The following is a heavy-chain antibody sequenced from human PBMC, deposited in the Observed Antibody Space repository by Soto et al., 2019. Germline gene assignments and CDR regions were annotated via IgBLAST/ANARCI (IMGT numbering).Heavy chain of an antibody. V-gene: IGHV3-33*01. D-gene: IGHD1-26*01. CDR2: IRFDGSKI. CDR3: ARDGVGGTVFFGYLDY. J-gene: IGHJ4*02. CDR1: EIIFSGYG. Sequence: QVQLVESGGGVVQPGRSLRLSCAVSEIIFSGYGMHWVRQAPGKGLEWVAVIRFDGSKIHYADSVKGRFTTSRDNPKNALYLQMDGLRAEDTAVYYCARDGVGGTVFFGYLDYWGQGALVTVSA.